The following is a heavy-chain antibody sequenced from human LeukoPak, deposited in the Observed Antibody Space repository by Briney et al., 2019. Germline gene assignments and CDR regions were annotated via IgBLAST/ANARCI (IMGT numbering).Heavy chain of an antibody. CDR2: ISSSSSYI. V-gene: IGHV3-21*04. CDR1: GFTFSSYS. J-gene: IGHJ4*02. D-gene: IGHD1-26*01. Sequence: GGSLRLSCAASGFTFSSYSMNWVRQAPGKGLEWVSSISSSSSYIYYADSVKGRFTISRDNAKNSLYLQMNSLRAEDTALYYCARGGTSRFGQWGQGTLVTVSS. CDR3: ARGGTSRFGQ.